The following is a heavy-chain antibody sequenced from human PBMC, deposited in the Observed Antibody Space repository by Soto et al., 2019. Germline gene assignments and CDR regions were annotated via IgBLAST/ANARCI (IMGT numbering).Heavy chain of an antibody. D-gene: IGHD2-15*01. CDR1: GFTFSSYA. Sequence: GSLRRSCAASGFTFSSYAMSWVRQAPGKGLEWVSAISGSGGSTYYADSVKGRFTISRDNSKNTLYLQMNSLRADDTAVYYCAKVGGYCSGGSCLLEAFDIWGQGTMVTV. CDR3: AKVGGYCSGGSCLLEAFDI. J-gene: IGHJ3*02. V-gene: IGHV3-23*01. CDR2: ISGSGGST.